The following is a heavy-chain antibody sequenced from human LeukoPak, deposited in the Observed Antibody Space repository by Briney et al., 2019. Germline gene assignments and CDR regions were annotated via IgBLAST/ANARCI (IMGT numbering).Heavy chain of an antibody. J-gene: IGHJ4*02. D-gene: IGHD2-21*01. CDR3: TRNIPVTRWDY. Sequence: GGSLRLSCAASGFTVSSNYMSWVRQAPGKGLEWVSVIYSGGSTDYSDTAKGRFTISIYNSKNTVYLQMNSLRSEDTAVYHCTRNIPVTRWDYWGQGTLVTVSS. CDR2: IYSGGST. CDR1: GFTVSSNY. V-gene: IGHV3-53*01.